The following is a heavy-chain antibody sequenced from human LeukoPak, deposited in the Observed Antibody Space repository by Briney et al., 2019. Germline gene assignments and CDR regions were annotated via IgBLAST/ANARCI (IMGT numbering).Heavy chain of an antibody. D-gene: IGHD6-6*01. V-gene: IGHV4-59*11. J-gene: IGHJ5*02. CDR1: GGSISSHY. Sequence: SETLSLTCTVSGGSISSHYWSWIRQPPGKGLEWIGYIYYSGSTNYNPSLKSRVTISVDTSKNQFPLKLSSVTAADTAVYYCARELYSSSSDWFDPWGQGTLVTVSS. CDR3: ARELYSSSSDWFDP. CDR2: IYYSGST.